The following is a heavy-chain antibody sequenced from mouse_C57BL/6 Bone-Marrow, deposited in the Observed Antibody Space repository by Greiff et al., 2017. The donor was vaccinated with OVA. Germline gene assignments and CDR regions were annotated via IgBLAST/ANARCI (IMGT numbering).Heavy chain of an antibody. V-gene: IGHV1-69*01. Sequence: VQLQQPGAELVMPGASVKLSCKASGYTFTSYWMHWVKQRPGQGLEWIGEIDPSDSYTNYNQKFKGKSTLTVDKSSSTAYMQLSSLTSEDSAVYYCARGYYGSSYCWYFDVWGTGTTVTVSS. D-gene: IGHD1-1*01. CDR3: ARGYYGSSYCWYFDV. J-gene: IGHJ1*03. CDR2: IDPSDSYT. CDR1: GYTFTSYW.